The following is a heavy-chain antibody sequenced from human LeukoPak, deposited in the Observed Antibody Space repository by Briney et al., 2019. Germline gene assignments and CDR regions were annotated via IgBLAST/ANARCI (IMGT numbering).Heavy chain of an antibody. V-gene: IGHV3-23*01. CDR2: ISGCGGSP. J-gene: IGHJ4*02. D-gene: IGHD3-22*01. CDR1: GFTFSSYA. Sequence: GGSLRLSCAASGFTFSSYAMSWGRQAPGKGLEGVSAISGCGGSPYSPDSVNVRFTISRDNSNNPLYLQMNNLRAEDTAVYYSAKGRITMIVVVITTTIGDWGQGTLVTVSS. CDR3: AKGRITMIVVVITTTIGD.